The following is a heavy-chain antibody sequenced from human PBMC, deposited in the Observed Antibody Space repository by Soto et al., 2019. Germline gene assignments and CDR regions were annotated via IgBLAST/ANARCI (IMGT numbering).Heavy chain of an antibody. Sequence: EVQLLESEGTLVQPGGSLRLSCVASGFTFSTHTMNWVRQAPGKGLEWVSRLTADSDDTSYADSIKGRFTISRDNSKNTLYLQMNSLRAEDTAIYYCAKGLDRASLDFWGQGALVTVSS. D-gene: IGHD1-1*01. CDR3: AKGLDRASLDF. CDR1: GFTFSTHT. J-gene: IGHJ4*02. CDR2: LTADSDDT. V-gene: IGHV3-23*01.